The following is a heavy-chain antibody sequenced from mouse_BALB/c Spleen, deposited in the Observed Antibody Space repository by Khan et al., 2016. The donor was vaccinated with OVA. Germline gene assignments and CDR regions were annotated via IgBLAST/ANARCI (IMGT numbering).Heavy chain of an antibody. J-gene: IGHJ1*01. Sequence: VQLKQSGPSLVKPSQTLSLTCSVTGDSITSGYWNWIRKFPGNKLEYMGYISFSGSTYYNPSLKSRISITRDTSKNQYYLQLNSVTTEDTATYYCASLHYYGYWYFDVWGAGTTVTVSS. CDR1: GDSITSGY. V-gene: IGHV3-8*02. CDR3: ASLHYYGYWYFDV. CDR2: ISFSGST. D-gene: IGHD1-2*01.